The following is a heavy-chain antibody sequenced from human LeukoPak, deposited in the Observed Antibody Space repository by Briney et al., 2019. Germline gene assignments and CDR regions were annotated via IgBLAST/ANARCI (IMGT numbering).Heavy chain of an antibody. Sequence: SETLSLICAVYGGSFSGFYWGWIRQPPGKGLDWIGSIYHSGSTYYNPSLKSRVTISVDTSKNRFSLKLSSVTAADTAVYYCARGLTIFGVVIMHYYYMDVWGKGTTVTVSS. CDR1: GGSFSGFY. CDR2: IYHSGST. CDR3: ARGLTIFGVVIMHYYYMDV. D-gene: IGHD3-3*01. J-gene: IGHJ6*03. V-gene: IGHV4-38-2*01.